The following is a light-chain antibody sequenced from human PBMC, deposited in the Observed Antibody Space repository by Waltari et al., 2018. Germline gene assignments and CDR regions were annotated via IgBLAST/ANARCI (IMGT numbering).Light chain of an antibody. Sequence: LTQPPSVSGAPGQKVPISCIGSSPNQGAGYDVHLSQQLPGTAPKVLIYDTTKRPSEVPDRFSASRSGTSASLAIDGILPEDEGDYYCQSFDSRLSGLVVFGGGTKLTVL. CDR1: SPNQGAGYD. CDR2: DTT. CDR3: QSFDSRLSGLVV. V-gene: IGLV1-40*01. J-gene: IGLJ2*01.